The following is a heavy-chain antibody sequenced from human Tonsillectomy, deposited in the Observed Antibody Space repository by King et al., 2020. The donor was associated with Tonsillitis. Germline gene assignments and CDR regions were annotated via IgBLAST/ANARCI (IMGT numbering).Heavy chain of an antibody. CDR3: ASKYYYDSHAYWPDAFDI. CDR2: IYYSGST. V-gene: IGHV4-39*01. CDR1: GGSINSNTYY. D-gene: IGHD3-22*01. J-gene: IGHJ3*02. Sequence: LQLQESGPGLVKPSETLSLTCTVSGGSINSNTYYWGWFRQPPGKGLEWIGSIYYSGSTYYNPSLKSRVTIYVDTSKNQCSHELNSVTAADTAVYYCASKYYYDSHAYWPDAFDIWGQGTMVTVSS.